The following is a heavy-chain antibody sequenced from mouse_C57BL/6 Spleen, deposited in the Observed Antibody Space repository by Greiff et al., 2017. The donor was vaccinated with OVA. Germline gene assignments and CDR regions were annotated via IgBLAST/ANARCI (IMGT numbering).Heavy chain of an antibody. Sequence: EVKLMESEGGLVQPGSSMKLSCTASGFTFRDYYMAWVRQVPEKGLEWVANINYDGSSTYYLDSLKSRFIISRENAKNILYLQMSSLKSEDTATYYCAREGVLYAMDYWGQGTSVTVSS. CDR1: GFTFRDYY. CDR3: AREGVLYAMDY. CDR2: INYDGSST. V-gene: IGHV5-16*01. J-gene: IGHJ4*01.